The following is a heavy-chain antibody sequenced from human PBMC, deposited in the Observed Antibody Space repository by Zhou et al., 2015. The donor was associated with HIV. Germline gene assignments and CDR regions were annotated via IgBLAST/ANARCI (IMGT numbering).Heavy chain of an antibody. CDR3: ARGANRGATTTYYYYGMDV. V-gene: IGHV3-49*03. Sequence: EVQLVESGGGLVQPGRSLRLSCTASGFIFSDYAMIWFRQAPGKGLEWVGFIRSKPYGGTTEYAASVKRRFTISRDNAKNSLYLQMNSLRAEDTAVYYCARGANRGATTTYYYYGMDVWGQGTTVTVSS. CDR1: GFIFSDYA. J-gene: IGHJ6*02. CDR2: IRSKPYGGTT. D-gene: IGHD1-26*01.